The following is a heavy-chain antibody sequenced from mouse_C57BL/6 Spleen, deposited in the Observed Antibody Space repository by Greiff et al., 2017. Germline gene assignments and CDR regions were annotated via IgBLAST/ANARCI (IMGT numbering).Heavy chain of an antibody. Sequence: EVQRVESGGGLVKPGGSLKLSCAASGFTFSSYAMSWVRQTPEKRLEWVATISDGGSYTYYPDNVKGRFTISRDNAKNNLYLQMSHLKSEDTAMYYCARASPLYFDVWGTGTTVTVSS. CDR1: GFTFSSYA. J-gene: IGHJ1*03. V-gene: IGHV5-4*01. CDR2: ISDGGSYT. CDR3: ARASPLYFDV.